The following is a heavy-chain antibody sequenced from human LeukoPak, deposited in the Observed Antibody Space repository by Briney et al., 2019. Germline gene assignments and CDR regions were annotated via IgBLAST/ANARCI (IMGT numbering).Heavy chain of an antibody. CDR2: ISGSGGST. D-gene: IGHD1-26*01. CDR1: GGSISSSSYY. Sequence: ETLSLTCTVSGGSISSSSYYWGWIRQPPGKGLEWVSAISGSGGSTYYADSVKGRFTISRDNSKNTLYLQMNSLKTEDTAVYYCTTTIVGVTTWFDPWGQGTLVTVSS. J-gene: IGHJ5*02. V-gene: IGHV3-23*01. CDR3: TTTIVGVTTWFDP.